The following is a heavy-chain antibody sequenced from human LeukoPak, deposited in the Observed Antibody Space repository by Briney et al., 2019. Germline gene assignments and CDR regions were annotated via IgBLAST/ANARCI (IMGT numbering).Heavy chain of an antibody. D-gene: IGHD5-18*01. V-gene: IGHV3-11*06. CDR3: ARVERSYGSDY. CDR1: GLTFSDYY. CDR2: ISSSNSYT. J-gene: IGHJ4*02. Sequence: GGSLRLSCAASGLTFSDYYMSWIRQAPGKGLEWVSYISSSNSYTNYADSVKGRFTISRDNAKNSLYLQMNSLRAEDTAVYYCARVERSYGSDYWGQGTLVTVSS.